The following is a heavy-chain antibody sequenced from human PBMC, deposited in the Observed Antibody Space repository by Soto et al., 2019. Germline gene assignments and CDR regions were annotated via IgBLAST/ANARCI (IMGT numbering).Heavy chain of an antibody. CDR2: IFSNDEK. J-gene: IGHJ6*02. D-gene: IGHD3-3*01. CDR1: GFSLSNARMG. Sequence: QVTLKESGPVLVKPTETLTLTCTVSGFSLSNARMGVSWIRQPPGKALEWLAHIFSNDEKSYSTSLKSRRTYSMXTSKSQVVLTMTNMDPVDTATYYCACGVDYYGMDVWGQGTTVTVSS. CDR3: ACGVDYYGMDV. V-gene: IGHV2-26*01.